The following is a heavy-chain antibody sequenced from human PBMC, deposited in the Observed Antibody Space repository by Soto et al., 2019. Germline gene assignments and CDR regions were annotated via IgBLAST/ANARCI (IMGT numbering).Heavy chain of an antibody. D-gene: IGHD1-26*01. J-gene: IGHJ5*02. V-gene: IGHV3-9*01. CDR2: ISWNSGSI. CDR3: VKESGSYSGNWFAP. Sequence: EVQLVESGGGLVQPGRSLRLSCAASGFTFDDYAMNWVRQGPGRGLEWVSGISWNSGSIGYADSVKGRFTISRDNAKNFLYMQLNSLRVEDTDLYYCVKESGSYSGNWFAPWGQGTLVTVSS. CDR1: GFTFDDYA.